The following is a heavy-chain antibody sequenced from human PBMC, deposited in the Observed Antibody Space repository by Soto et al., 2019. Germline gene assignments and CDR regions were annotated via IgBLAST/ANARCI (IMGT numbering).Heavy chain of an antibody. J-gene: IGHJ6*02. CDR1: GDAVSSVCYY. V-gene: IGHV4-39*01. CDR2: ISYTGHT. Sequence: QVQLQESGPGLVTPSGTLSLACTVSGDAVSSVCYYWGWVRQRPGKGLEGIGNISYTGHTFYNPSLKGRVSTAVDTSKTQSSLNLTSVTAADTAVYFCGRQYEFRSPYYYTMDVWGPGTTVTVSS. D-gene: IGHD3-3*01. CDR3: GRQYEFRSPYYYTMDV.